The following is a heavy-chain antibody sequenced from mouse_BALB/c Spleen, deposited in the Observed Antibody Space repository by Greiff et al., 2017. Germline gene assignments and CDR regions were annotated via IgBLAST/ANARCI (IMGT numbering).Heavy chain of an antibody. J-gene: IGHJ4*01. D-gene: IGHD4-1*01. Sequence: VQLQQSGAELVRPGTSVKVSCKASGYAFTNYLIEWVKQRPGQGLEWIGVINPGSGGTNYNEKFKGTATLTADKSSSTAYMQLSSLTSDDSAVYFCAREANWKDAMDYWGQGTSVTVSS. CDR2: INPGSGGT. CDR3: AREANWKDAMDY. CDR1: GYAFTNYL. V-gene: IGHV1-54*01.